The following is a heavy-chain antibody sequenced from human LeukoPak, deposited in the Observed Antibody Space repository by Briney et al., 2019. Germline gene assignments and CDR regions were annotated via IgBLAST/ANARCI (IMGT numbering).Heavy chain of an antibody. CDR1: GGSISSYY. CDR2: IYTSGST. D-gene: IGHD1-14*01. V-gene: IGHV4-4*07. Sequence: SETLSLTCTVSGGSISSYYWSWIRQPAGKGLEWIGRIYTSGSTNYNPSLKSRVTMSVDTSKNQFSLKLSSVTAADTALYFCAREEPPGKVDYWARERWSPSPQ. CDR3: AREEPPGKVDY. J-gene: IGHJ4*02.